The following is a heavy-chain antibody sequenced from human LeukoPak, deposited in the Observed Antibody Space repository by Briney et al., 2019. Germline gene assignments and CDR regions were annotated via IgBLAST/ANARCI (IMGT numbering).Heavy chain of an antibody. Sequence: GGSLRLSCSASGFTFDDYAMHWVRQAPGKGLEWVSGISWNSGSIGYADSVKGRFTISRDNAKNSLYLQMNSLRAEDTALYYCAKPEDYGDYAHWGQGTLVTVSS. V-gene: IGHV3-9*01. CDR2: ISWNSGSI. D-gene: IGHD4-17*01. J-gene: IGHJ4*02. CDR3: AKPEDYGDYAH. CDR1: GFTFDDYA.